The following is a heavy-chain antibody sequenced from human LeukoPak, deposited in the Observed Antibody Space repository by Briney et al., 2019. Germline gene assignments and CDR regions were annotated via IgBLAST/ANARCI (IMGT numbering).Heavy chain of an antibody. CDR2: INTNTGNP. CDR3: ARKKRGYSYYMDV. CDR1: GYTFTSYA. D-gene: IGHD5-18*01. J-gene: IGHJ6*03. V-gene: IGHV7-4-1*02. Sequence: ASVKVSCKASGYTFTSYAMNWVRQAPGQGLEWMGWINTNTGNPKYAQGFTGRFVFSLDTSVSTAYLQIRSLKAEDTAVYYCARKKRGYSYYMDVWGKGTTVTVS.